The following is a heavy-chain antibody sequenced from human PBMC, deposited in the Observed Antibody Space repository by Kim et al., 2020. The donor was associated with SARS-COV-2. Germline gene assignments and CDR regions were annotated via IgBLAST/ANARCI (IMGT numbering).Heavy chain of an antibody. J-gene: IGHJ3*02. Sequence: APVKGRLTISRDDSTNTLYLQMNSLKTEDTAVDYCTTAMNSPLVEGAFDIWGQGTMVTVSS. CDR3: TTAMNSPLVEGAFDI. D-gene: IGHD1-7*01. V-gene: IGHV3-15*01.